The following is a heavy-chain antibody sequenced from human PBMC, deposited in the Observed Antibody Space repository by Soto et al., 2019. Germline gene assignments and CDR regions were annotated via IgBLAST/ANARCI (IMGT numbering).Heavy chain of an antibody. Sequence: QVQLVQSGAEVKKPGSSVKVSCKASGGTFSSYAISWVRQAPGQGLEWMGGIIPIFGTANYAQKFQGRVTITADKSTSTAYMELSSLRSDDTAVYYCARVGYYYDSSGYYYHFEYWGQGTLVTVSS. D-gene: IGHD3-22*01. CDR1: GGTFSSYA. J-gene: IGHJ4*02. CDR2: IIPIFGTA. V-gene: IGHV1-69*06. CDR3: ARVGYYYDSSGYYYHFEY.